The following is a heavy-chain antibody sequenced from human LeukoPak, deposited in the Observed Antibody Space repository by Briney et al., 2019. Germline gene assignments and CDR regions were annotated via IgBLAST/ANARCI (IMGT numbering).Heavy chain of an antibody. Sequence: GGSLRLSCAASGFTVSSSYMTWVRQAPGKGLEWVSVIYTGITTFYADSVRGRFTISRDNSKNTLYLQMNSLRAEDTAVYYCAEDDEWELPFDYWGQGTLVTVSS. V-gene: IGHV3-53*01. CDR3: AEDDEWELPFDY. CDR1: GFTVSSSY. D-gene: IGHD1-26*01. J-gene: IGHJ4*02. CDR2: IYTGITT.